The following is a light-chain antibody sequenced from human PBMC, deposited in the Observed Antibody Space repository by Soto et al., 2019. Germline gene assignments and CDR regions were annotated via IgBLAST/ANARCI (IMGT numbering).Light chain of an antibody. Sequence: DLQMTQSPSSLSASVGDTVTITCRASQSISLFLNWYQQKPGKAPKLLIYAASSLQSGVPSRFTGNASGTDFTLTISSLQPEDFATYYCHQTDSIPETFGQGTKVEIK. J-gene: IGKJ1*01. CDR1: QSISLF. CDR2: AAS. CDR3: HQTDSIPET. V-gene: IGKV1-39*01.